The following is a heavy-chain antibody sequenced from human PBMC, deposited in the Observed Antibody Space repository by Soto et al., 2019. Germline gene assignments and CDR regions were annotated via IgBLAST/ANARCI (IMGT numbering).Heavy chain of an antibody. D-gene: IGHD2-2*01. CDR1: GDSVSSNSAA. CDR3: ARGLIAVPAEYYYYGMDV. CDR2: TYYRSKWYN. J-gene: IGHJ6*02. V-gene: IGHV6-1*01. Sequence: SQTLSLTCAISGDSVSSNSAAWNWIRQSPSRGLEWLGRTYYRSKWYNDYAVSVKSRITINPDTSKNQFSLQLNSVTPEDTAVYYCARGLIAVPAEYYYYGMDVWGQGTTVTVSS.